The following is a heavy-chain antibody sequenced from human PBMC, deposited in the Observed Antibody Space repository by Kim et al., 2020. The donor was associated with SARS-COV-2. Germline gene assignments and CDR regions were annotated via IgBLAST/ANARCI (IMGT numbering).Heavy chain of an antibody. CDR1: GFTFSSYG. J-gene: IGHJ6*02. CDR3: AKDRIQLGILWGMDV. D-gene: IGHD5-18*01. CDR2: IWYDGSNK. Sequence: GGSLRLSCAASGFTFSSYGMHWVRQAPGKGLEWVAVIWYDGSNKYYADSVKGRFTISRDNSKYTLYLQMNSLRAEDTAVYYCAKDRIQLGILWGMDVWGQGTTVTVSS. V-gene: IGHV3-33*06.